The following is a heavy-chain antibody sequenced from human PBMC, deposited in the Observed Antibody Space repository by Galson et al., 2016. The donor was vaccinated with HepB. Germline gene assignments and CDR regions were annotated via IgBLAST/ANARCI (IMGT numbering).Heavy chain of an antibody. CDR1: GFNFSLHW. CDR2: IKTDGTVS. CDR3: ARGIAIVGAGVDF. Sequence: SLRLSCAASGFNFSLHWMDWVRQVPGKGLVWLSHIKTDGTVSTYVDSVKGRFTISRDNAKNIVYLKMNSLRADDTAVYYCARGIAIVGAGVDFWGRGTLVTVSS. D-gene: IGHD3-3*01. J-gene: IGHJ4*02. V-gene: IGHV3-74*01.